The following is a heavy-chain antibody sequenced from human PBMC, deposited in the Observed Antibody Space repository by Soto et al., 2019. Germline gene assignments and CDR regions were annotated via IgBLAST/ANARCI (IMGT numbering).Heavy chain of an antibody. CDR3: ARDFFGGPGADFDY. V-gene: IGHV1-3*01. CDR2: VNVHNGES. J-gene: IGHJ4*02. CDR1: GYRFTDYA. Sequence: QVQLVQSGAEVRKPGASVKVACQASGYRFTDYAIQWVRQAPGQSLEWLGWVNVHNGESKYSQRFHDRVTLTWDTSSTTAYLELDSLRSGDMAVYCCARDFFGGPGADFDYWGQGTLVTVSS. D-gene: IGHD6-19*01.